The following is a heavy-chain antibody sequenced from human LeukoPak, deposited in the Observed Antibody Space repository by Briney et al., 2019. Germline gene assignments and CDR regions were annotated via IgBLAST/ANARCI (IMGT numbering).Heavy chain of an antibody. V-gene: IGHV5-51*01. CDR3: ARDYGGNSYYFDH. D-gene: IGHD4-23*01. CDR2: IYPVDSDT. J-gene: IGHJ4*02. Sequence: PGESLKISCKGSGYNFTTYWIGWVRQLPGKGLEWRGIIYPVDSDTRYRPSFQGQVTISADKSISTAYLQWSSLKASDTAMYYCARDYGGNSYYFDHWGQGTLVTVSP. CDR1: GYNFTTYW.